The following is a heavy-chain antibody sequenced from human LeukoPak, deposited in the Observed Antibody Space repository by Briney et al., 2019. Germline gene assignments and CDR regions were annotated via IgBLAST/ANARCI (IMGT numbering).Heavy chain of an antibody. CDR2: ISAYNGNI. D-gene: IGHD3-9*01. CDR1: GYTFTSYG. Sequence: ASVKVSCKASGYTFTSYGISWVRQAPGQGLEWMGWISAYNGNINYAQKLQGRVTMTTDTSTSTAYMELRSLRSDDTAVYYCARASHRPGISTGYYINWFDPWGQGTLVTVSS. V-gene: IGHV1-18*01. J-gene: IGHJ5*02. CDR3: ARASHRPGISTGYYINWFDP.